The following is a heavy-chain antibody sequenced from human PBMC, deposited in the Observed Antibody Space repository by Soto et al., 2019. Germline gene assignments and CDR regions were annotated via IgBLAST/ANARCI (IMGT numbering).Heavy chain of an antibody. Sequence: PSQTLSLTGAISGDSVSSISASWNWIRQSPSRGLEWLGRTYHRSKWTNDYAVSVKSRITINPDTSKNQFSLQLSSATPEDTAMYYCVRGYSSSFDYWGQGTLVTVSS. CDR3: VRGYSSSFDY. CDR2: TYHRSKWTN. D-gene: IGHD2-15*01. CDR1: GDSVSSISAS. V-gene: IGHV6-1*01. J-gene: IGHJ4*02.